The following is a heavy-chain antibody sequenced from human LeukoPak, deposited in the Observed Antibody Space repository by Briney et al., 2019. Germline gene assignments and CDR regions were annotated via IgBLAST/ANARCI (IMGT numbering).Heavy chain of an antibody. CDR3: ARVPGDYGGNSGHYYYYGMDV. CDR2: INHSGST. V-gene: IGHV4-34*01. D-gene: IGHD4-23*01. J-gene: IGHJ6*02. Sequence: SETLSLTCAVYGGSFSGYYWSWIRQPPGKGLEWIGEINHSGSTNYNPSLKSRVTISVDTSKNQFSLKLSSVTAADTAVYYCARVPGDYGGNSGHYYYYGMDVWGQGITVTVSS. CDR1: GGSFSGYY.